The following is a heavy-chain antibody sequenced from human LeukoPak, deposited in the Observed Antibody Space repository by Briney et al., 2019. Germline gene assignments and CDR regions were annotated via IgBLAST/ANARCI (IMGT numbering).Heavy chain of an antibody. CDR1: GGSISSYY. CDR2: IYYSGST. V-gene: IGHV4-59*01. Sequence: TSETLSLTCTVSGGSISSYYWSWIRQPPGKGLEWIGYIYYSGSTNYSPSLKSRVTISVDTSKNQFSLKLSSVTAGDTAVYYCARGEEDYYNFWGQGTLVTVSS. J-gene: IGHJ4*02. CDR3: ARGEEDYYNF. D-gene: IGHD1-26*01.